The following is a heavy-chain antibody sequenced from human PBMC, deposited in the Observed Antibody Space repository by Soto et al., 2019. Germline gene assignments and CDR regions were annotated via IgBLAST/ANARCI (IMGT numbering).Heavy chain of an antibody. CDR1: GGSINSGDYY. CDR3: ARLRVSYYYDSGDYYFDY. J-gene: IGHJ4*02. D-gene: IGHD3-22*01. CDR2: IHYSGST. V-gene: IGHV4-30-4*01. Sequence: KTSETLSLTCSVSGGSINSGDYYWTWIRQPPGKGLEWIGYIHYSGSTYYNPSLKSRVTISVDTSKNQFSLKLSSVTAADTAVYYCARLRVSYYYDSGDYYFDYWGQGTLVTVSS.